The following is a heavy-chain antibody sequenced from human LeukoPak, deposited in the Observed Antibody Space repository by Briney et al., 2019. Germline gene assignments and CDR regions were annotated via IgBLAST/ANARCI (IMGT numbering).Heavy chain of an antibody. CDR2: IYFSGST. Sequence: PSETLSLTCTVSGGSISSGGYSWSWIRQPPGKGLEWIGYIYFSGSTYYNPSLKGRVAISLDTSENHFSLKLTSVTAADTAVYYCARLGGSNYYYYGMDVWGQGTTVTVSS. CDR1: GGSISSGGYS. CDR3: ARLGGSNYYYYGMDV. V-gene: IGHV4-30-4*08. J-gene: IGHJ6*02. D-gene: IGHD5-24*01.